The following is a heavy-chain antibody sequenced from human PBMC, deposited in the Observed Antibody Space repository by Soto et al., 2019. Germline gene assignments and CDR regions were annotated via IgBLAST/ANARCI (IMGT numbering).Heavy chain of an antibody. D-gene: IGHD3-3*01. Sequence: SETLSLTCTVSGGSVSSGSYYWSWIRQPPGKGLEWIGYIYYSGSTNYNPSLKSRVTISVDASKNQFSLKLSSVTAADTAVYYCAREGNYDFWSSSSYGMDVWGQGTTVTVSS. J-gene: IGHJ6*02. CDR3: AREGNYDFWSSSSYGMDV. CDR2: IYYSGST. CDR1: GGSVSSGSYY. V-gene: IGHV4-61*01.